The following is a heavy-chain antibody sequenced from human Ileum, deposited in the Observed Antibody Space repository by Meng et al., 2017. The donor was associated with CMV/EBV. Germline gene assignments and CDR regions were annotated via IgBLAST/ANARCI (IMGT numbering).Heavy chain of an antibody. D-gene: IGHD2-15*01. V-gene: IGHV3-15*07. CDR1: GFTFTDAS. CDR2: VRSKSSGEAT. Sequence: GFTFTDASMNWVRQPAGKGLEWVGLVRSKSSGEATDYAAPVRGRFTISRDDSKNTVYLQVSSLTTEDTALYYCAADPPGGSPGIDYWGQGILVTVSS. CDR3: AADPPGGSPGIDY. J-gene: IGHJ4*02.